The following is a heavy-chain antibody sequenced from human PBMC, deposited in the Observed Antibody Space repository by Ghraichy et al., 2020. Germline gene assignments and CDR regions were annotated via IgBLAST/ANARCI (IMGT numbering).Heavy chain of an antibody. CDR3: TLSRDGYNTDAFDI. CDR2: IRSKAYGGTT. Sequence: GGSLRLSCTASGFTFGDYAMSWFRQAPGKGLEWVGFIRSKAYGGTTEYAASVKGRFTISRDDSKSIAYLQMNSLKTEDTAVYYCTLSRDGYNTDAFDIWGQGTMVTVAS. CDR1: GFTFGDYA. V-gene: IGHV3-49*03. J-gene: IGHJ3*02. D-gene: IGHD5-24*01.